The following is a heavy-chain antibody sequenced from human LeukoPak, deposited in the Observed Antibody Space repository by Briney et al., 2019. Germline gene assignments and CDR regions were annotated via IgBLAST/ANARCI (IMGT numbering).Heavy chain of an antibody. CDR3: ARGGGCSGGSCYSWVYYYYYMDV. J-gene: IGHJ6*03. D-gene: IGHD2-15*01. CDR1: GYTFTSYD. V-gene: IGHV1-8*01. CDR2: MNPNSGNT. Sequence: ASVKVSCKASGYTFTSYDINWVRQATGQGLEWMGWMNPNSGNTGYAQKFQGRVTMTRNTSISTAYMELSRLRSDDTAVYYCARGGGCSGGSCYSWVYYYYYMDVWGKGTTVTISS.